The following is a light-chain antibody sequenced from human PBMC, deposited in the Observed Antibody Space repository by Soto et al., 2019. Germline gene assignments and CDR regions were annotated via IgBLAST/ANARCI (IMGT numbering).Light chain of an antibody. V-gene: IGKV3-11*01. Sequence: EVGLTQSPANLSLSPGERVTLSCRTSQSVSKYFAWYQQKPGRAPRLLIYDASSRATGIPARFIGSGSGTDFTLTISSLEPEDFAIYYCQQRSNWPITFGQGTRLEIK. CDR3: QQRSNWPIT. J-gene: IGKJ5*01. CDR2: DAS. CDR1: QSVSKY.